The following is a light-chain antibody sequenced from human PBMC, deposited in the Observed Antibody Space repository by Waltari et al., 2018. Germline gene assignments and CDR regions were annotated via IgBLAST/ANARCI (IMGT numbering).Light chain of an antibody. CDR3: QQYSGFPLT. J-gene: IGKJ4*01. Sequence: DIQMTQSPSTLSASVGDRITITCRASENIHNWLAWYHQKPGKAPKFLIDKASTLQTGVPSRFSGSGSGTEFTLTISGLQPDYFGTYYCQQYSGFPLTFGGGTEVGI. CDR2: KAS. V-gene: IGKV1-5*03. CDR1: ENIHNW.